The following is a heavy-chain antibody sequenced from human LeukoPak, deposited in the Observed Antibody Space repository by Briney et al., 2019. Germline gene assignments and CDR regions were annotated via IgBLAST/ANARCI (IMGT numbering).Heavy chain of an antibody. J-gene: IGHJ6*03. CDR3: ARDSVSSGWAINYYMDV. Sequence: GGSLRLSCAASGFTFSSYAMHWVRQAPGKGLEYVSAISSNGGSTYYANSVKSRFTISRDNSKNTLYLQMGSLRAEDMAVYYCARDSVSSGWAINYYMDVWGKGTTVTVSS. CDR1: GFTFSSYA. V-gene: IGHV3-64*01. CDR2: ISSNGGST. D-gene: IGHD6-19*01.